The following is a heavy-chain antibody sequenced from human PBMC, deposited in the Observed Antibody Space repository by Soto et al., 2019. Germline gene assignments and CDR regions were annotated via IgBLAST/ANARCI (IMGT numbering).Heavy chain of an antibody. V-gene: IGHV4-34*01. CDR2: INHSGST. CDR3: ARNQNWFDP. CDR1: GGSFSGYY. J-gene: IGHJ5*02. Sequence: SETLSLTCAVYGGSFSGYYWSWIRQPPGKGLEWIGEINHSGSTNYNPSLKSRVTISVDTSKNQFSLKLSSVAAADTAVYYCARNQNWFDPWGQGTLVTVSS.